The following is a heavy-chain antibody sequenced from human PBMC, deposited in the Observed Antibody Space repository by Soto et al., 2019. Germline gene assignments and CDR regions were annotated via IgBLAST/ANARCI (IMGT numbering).Heavy chain of an antibody. J-gene: IGHJ4*02. CDR2: ITATDGST. Sequence: EVQLLESGGGLAQPGGSLRVSCAASGFPFSDYAMSWVRQAPGKGLEWVSIITATDGSTYYADSVKGRFTISRDDAKNTLHLKINSLRVEDTAVYYCVKGLYVWGVTGDYWGQGTLVTVSS. CDR3: VKGLYVWGVTGDY. V-gene: IGHV3-23*01. CDR1: GFPFSDYA. D-gene: IGHD3-16*01.